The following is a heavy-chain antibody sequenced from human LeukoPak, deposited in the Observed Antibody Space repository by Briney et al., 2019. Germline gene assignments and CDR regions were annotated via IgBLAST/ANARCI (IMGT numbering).Heavy chain of an antibody. D-gene: IGHD3-22*01. CDR3: ARDSGDSSGYYYPYFDY. CDR2: IIPIFGTA. Sequence: ASVKVSCKASGGTFSSYAISWVRQAPGQGLEWMGGIIPIFGTANYAQKFQGRVKITADESTSTAYMELSSLRSEDTAVYYCARDSGDSSGYYYPYFDYWGQGTLVTVSS. V-gene: IGHV1-69*13. J-gene: IGHJ4*02. CDR1: GGTFSSYA.